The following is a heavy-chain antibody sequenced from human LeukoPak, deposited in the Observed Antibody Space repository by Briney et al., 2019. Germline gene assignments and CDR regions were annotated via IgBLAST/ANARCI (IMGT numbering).Heavy chain of an antibody. V-gene: IGHV3-48*03. J-gene: IGHJ4*02. Sequence: PGGSLRLSCAVSGFTFSSYEMNWVRQAPGKGLEWVSYISSSGSTIYYADSVKGRFTISRDNAKNSLYLQMNSLRAEDTAVYYCARDDPYYEILTGYYRGYYFGYWGQGTLVTVSS. CDR3: ARDDPYYEILTGYYRGYYFGY. CDR2: ISSSGSTI. CDR1: GFTFSSYE. D-gene: IGHD3-9*01.